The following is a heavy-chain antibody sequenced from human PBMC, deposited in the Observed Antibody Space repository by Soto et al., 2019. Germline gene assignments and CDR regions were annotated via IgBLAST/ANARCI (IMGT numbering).Heavy chain of an antibody. CDR1: GYDFSSYG. CDR3: ARDVSVMTSVFGF. V-gene: IGHV1-18*04. CDR2: ISASNGNR. Sequence: QVQLVQSGAEVKKPGASVKVSCKASGYDFSSYGISWVRQAPGQGLEWMGWISASNGNRDYAQQFQGRVTMTSDTSRTTAYMELRSLRSDDTAVYYCARDVSVMTSVFGFWGQGPLITVSS. D-gene: IGHD3-10*01. J-gene: IGHJ4*02.